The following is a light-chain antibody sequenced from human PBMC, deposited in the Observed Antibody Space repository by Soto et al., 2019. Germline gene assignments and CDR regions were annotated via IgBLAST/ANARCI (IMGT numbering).Light chain of an antibody. Sequence: QSLLTQPASVSGSPGQSITISCTGNSSDVGAYNYVSWFQQHPGKAPKLMIYDVTNRPSGVSNRFSGSKSGNTASLTISWLQAEDEADYYCCSYTSSSTYVFGTGTKVTVL. J-gene: IGLJ1*01. CDR1: SSDVGAYNY. CDR2: DVT. CDR3: CSYTSSSTYV. V-gene: IGLV2-14*01.